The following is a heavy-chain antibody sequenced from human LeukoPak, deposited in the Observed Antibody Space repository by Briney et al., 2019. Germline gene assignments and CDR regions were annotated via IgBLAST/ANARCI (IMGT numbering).Heavy chain of an antibody. J-gene: IGHJ6*03. CDR3: ARTYRYGSFPVYHFYMDV. V-gene: IGHV4-59*08. CDR1: GDSIDASY. Sequence: PSETLSLTCSVSGDSIDASYWSWIRQPPGKGLEWIGYMYYRGITNYNPSLKSRVTISIDTSKNDFSLSLSSVTAADTAVYYCARTYRYGSFPVYHFYMDVWGKGTTVTVSS. CDR2: MYYRGIT. D-gene: IGHD5-18*01.